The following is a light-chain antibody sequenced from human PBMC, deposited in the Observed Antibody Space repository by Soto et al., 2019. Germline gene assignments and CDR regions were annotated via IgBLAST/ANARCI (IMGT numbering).Light chain of an antibody. J-gene: IGKJ4*01. CDR3: PNYEHLPPLA. CDR2: DAS. V-gene: IGKV1-33*01. Sequence: DIQMTQSPSSLSASVGDRVTITCQASQDIKNYLNWYQQKPGKAPNLLIYDASNLKTGVPSRISGSGSGTHFTFPISRLKPEDISTYYCPNYEHLPPLAFGGGTKVEIK. CDR1: QDIKNY.